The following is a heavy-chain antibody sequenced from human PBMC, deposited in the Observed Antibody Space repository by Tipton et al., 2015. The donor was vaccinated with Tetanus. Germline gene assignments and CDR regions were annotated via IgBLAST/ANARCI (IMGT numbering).Heavy chain of an antibody. Sequence: TLSLTCTVFGGSVSSGSYYWAWIRQPPGKGLEYIGYILYGASTHYNPSLKSRVTVSADPSQNQFSLKLSSVTAADTAVYYCARDSYYSSRWSFADYWGQGTLVTVSS. CDR2: ILYGAST. D-gene: IGHD3-22*01. CDR3: ARDSYYSSRWSFADY. J-gene: IGHJ4*02. CDR1: GGSVSSGSYY. V-gene: IGHV4-61*01.